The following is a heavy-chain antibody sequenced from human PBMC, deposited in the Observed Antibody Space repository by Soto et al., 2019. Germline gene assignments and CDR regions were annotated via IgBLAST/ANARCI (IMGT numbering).Heavy chain of an antibody. V-gene: IGHV3-7*03. Sequence: TVGSLRLSCVASGFTFTTYWMSWVRQAPGKGLEWVANIRQDGGAQYYVDSVKGRFTISRDNAKNSVYLQMDSLRVEDTAVYYCVRGGHGSGSYLGSSWGQGILVTVSS. CDR3: VRGGHGSGSYLGSS. D-gene: IGHD3-10*01. CDR1: GFTFTTYW. CDR2: IRQDGGAQ. J-gene: IGHJ5*02.